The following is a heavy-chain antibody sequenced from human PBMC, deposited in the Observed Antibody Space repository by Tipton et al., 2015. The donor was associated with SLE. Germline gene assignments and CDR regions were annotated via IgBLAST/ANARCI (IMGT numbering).Heavy chain of an antibody. CDR2: INPNSGGT. J-gene: IGHJ6*02. CDR3: ARDGEEWLVYYYYYYGMDV. CDR1: GYTFTGYY. V-gene: IGHV1-2*02. D-gene: IGHD6-19*01. Sequence: QSGPEVKKPGASVKVSCKASGYTFTGYYMHWVRQAPGQGLEWMGWINPNSGGTNYAQKFQGRVTMTRDTSISTAYMELSRLRSDDTAVYYCARDGEEWLVYYYYYYGMDVWGQGTTVTVSS.